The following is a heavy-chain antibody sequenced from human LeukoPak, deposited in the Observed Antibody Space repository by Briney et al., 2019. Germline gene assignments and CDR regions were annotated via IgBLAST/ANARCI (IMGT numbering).Heavy chain of an antibody. CDR3: ARRRRGYCSSTSCYVGAFDI. D-gene: IGHD2-2*01. CDR1: GYSFLSYW. J-gene: IGHJ3*02. V-gene: IGHV5-51*01. Sequence: GQPLKISCKGSGYSFLSYWIAWVRQLLGKGLEWMEIFYPGDSDTRYSPYCQGQVTISAAKSISTAYLQWSSLKASDTAMYYCARRRRGYCSSTSCYVGAFDIWGQGTMVTVSS. CDR2: FYPGDSDT.